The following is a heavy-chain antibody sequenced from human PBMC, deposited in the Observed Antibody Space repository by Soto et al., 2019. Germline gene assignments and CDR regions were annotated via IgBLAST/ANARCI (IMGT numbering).Heavy chain of an antibody. Sequence: EVQLLESGGGLVQPGGSLRLSCAASGFTFSSDAMSWVRQAPGKGLEWVSAISGSGGSTYYADSVKGRFTISRDNSKNTLYLQMNSLSAEDTAVYYCATGRGVNFYYGMDVWGQGTTVTVSS. CDR1: GFTFSSDA. D-gene: IGHD3-10*01. CDR3: ATGRGVNFYYGMDV. J-gene: IGHJ6*02. CDR2: ISGSGGST. V-gene: IGHV3-23*01.